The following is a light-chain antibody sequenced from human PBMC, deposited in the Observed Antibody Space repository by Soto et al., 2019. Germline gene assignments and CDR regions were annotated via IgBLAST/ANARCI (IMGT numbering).Light chain of an antibody. CDR3: QQYGDSVFT. J-gene: IGKJ3*01. CDR1: QSVSSSY. V-gene: IGKV3-20*01. Sequence: PGERATLSCRASQSVSSSYLAWYQQKPGQAPRLLIYGASSRATGIPDRFSGSGSGTDFTLTISRLEPEDFAVYYCQQYGDSVFTFGPGTKVDIK. CDR2: GAS.